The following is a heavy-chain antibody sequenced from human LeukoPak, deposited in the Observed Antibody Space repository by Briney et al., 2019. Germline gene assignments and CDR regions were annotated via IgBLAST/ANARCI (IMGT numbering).Heavy chain of an antibody. J-gene: IGHJ4*02. CDR3: ARDLPGSSFFDY. CDR2: IHYRGSS. Sequence: SATLSLTCTVSGGSISSSSYYWSWIRQPPGKGLEWIGYIHYRGSSNYNPSLKSGVTISVDTSKNQFSLEISSVTAADTAVYYCARDLPGSSFFDYWGQGTLVTVSS. V-gene: IGHV4-61*01. D-gene: IGHD6-6*01. CDR1: GGSISSSSYY.